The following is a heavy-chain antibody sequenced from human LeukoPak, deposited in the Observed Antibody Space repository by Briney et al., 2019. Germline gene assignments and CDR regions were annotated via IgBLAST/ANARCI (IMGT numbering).Heavy chain of an antibody. J-gene: IGHJ3*02. Sequence: GGSLRLSCAASGFTFSTYWMSWVRQAPGKGLEWVANIKQDGSEKKYVDSVKGRFTISRDSAKKSLFLQMNSLRPEDTAVYYCARDCWGTPNGVDGFDIWGQGTMVTVSS. V-gene: IGHV3-7*05. CDR2: IKQDGSEK. CDR1: GFTFSTYW. CDR3: ARDCWGTPNGVDGFDI. D-gene: IGHD7-27*01.